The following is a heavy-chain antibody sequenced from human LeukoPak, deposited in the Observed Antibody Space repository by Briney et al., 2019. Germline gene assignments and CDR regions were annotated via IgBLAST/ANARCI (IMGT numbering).Heavy chain of an antibody. CDR3: ARVDGDGYNFY. Sequence: SETLSLTCTVSGGSISSSSYYWGWIRQPPGKGLEWIGSIYYGGSTYYNPSLKSRVTISVDTSKNQFSLKLSSVIAADTAVYYCARVDGDGYNFYWGQGTLVTVSS. CDR1: GGSISSSSYY. V-gene: IGHV4-39*07. J-gene: IGHJ4*02. CDR2: IYYGGST. D-gene: IGHD5-24*01.